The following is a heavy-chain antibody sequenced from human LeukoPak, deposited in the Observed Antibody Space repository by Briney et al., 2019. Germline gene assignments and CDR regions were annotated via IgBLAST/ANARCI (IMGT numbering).Heavy chain of an antibody. Sequence: GGSLRLSCVASGFTFSNYGMHWVRQGPGKGLEWVAFISYDGSLKYYADSVKGRFTISRDNSKNTLYLQMNSLRAEDTAVYYCANTDSSSWYFFDYWGQGTLVTVSS. D-gene: IGHD6-13*01. CDR2: ISYDGSLK. CDR1: GFTFSNYG. CDR3: ANTDSSSWYFFDY. V-gene: IGHV3-30*18. J-gene: IGHJ4*02.